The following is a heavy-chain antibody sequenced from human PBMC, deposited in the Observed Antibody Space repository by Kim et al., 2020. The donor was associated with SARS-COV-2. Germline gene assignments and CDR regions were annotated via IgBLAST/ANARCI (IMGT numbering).Heavy chain of an antibody. J-gene: IGHJ3*02. CDR3: ARGGWLSSDAFDI. D-gene: IGHD3-22*01. V-gene: IGHV4-39*01. Sequence: SNPSLKSRVTISVDTSQNKFSRKLSSVTAADTAVYYCARGGWLSSDAFDIWGQGTMVTVSS.